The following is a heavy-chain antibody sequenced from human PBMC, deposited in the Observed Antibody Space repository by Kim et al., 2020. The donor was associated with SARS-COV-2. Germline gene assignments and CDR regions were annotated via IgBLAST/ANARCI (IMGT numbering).Heavy chain of an antibody. V-gene: IGHV5-51*01. J-gene: IGHJ3*02. Sequence: GESLKISCKGSGSSFTSYWIGWVRQMPGKGLEWMGIIYPGDSDTRYSPSFQGQVTISADKSISTAYLQWSSLKASDTAMYYCASTLGDIVLMENAFDIWGQGTMVTVSS. CDR2: IYPGDSDT. D-gene: IGHD2-8*01. CDR1: GSSFTSYW. CDR3: ASTLGDIVLMENAFDI.